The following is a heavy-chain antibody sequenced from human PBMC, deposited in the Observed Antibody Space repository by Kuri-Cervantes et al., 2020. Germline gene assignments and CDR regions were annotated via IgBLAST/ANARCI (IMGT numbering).Heavy chain of an antibody. CDR2: ISWNSGSI. V-gene: IGHV3-9*01. CDR1: GFTFDDYA. CDR3: AKNLEYYDSSGLDY. Sequence: LSLTCAASGFTFDDYAMHWVRQAPGKGLEWVSGISWNSGSIGYADSVKGRFTISGDNAKNSLYLQMNSLRTEDTALYYCAKNLEYYDSSGLDYWGQGTLVTVSS. J-gene: IGHJ4*02. D-gene: IGHD3-22*01.